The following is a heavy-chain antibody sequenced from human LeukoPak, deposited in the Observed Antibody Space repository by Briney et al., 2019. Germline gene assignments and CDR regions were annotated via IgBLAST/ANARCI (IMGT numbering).Heavy chain of an antibody. J-gene: IGHJ4*02. CDR3: AKDPGGPTVTYYFDY. D-gene: IGHD4-17*01. CDR2: IWYDGSNK. Sequence: PGRSLRLSCAASGFTFSSYGMHWVRQAPGKGLEWVAVIWYDGSNKYYADSVKGRFTISRDNSKNTLYLQMNSLRAEDTAVYYCAKDPGGPTVTYYFDYWGQGTLDTVSS. V-gene: IGHV3-33*06. CDR1: GFTFSSYG.